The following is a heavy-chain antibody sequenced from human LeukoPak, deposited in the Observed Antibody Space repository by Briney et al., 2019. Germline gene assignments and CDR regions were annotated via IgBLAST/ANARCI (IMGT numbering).Heavy chain of an antibody. CDR3: ASRRRYSGSPGDAFDI. Sequence: SVKVSCKASGYTFTYRYLHWVRQAPGQALEWMGWITPFNGNTNYAQKFQDRVTITRDRSMSTAYMELSSLRSEDTAMHYCASRRRYSGSPGDAFDIWGQGTMVTVSS. CDR2: ITPFNGNT. J-gene: IGHJ3*02. V-gene: IGHV1-45*02. D-gene: IGHD1-26*01. CDR1: GYTFTYRY.